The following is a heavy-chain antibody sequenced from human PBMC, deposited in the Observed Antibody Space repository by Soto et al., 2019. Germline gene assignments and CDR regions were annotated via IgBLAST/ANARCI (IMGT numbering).Heavy chain of an antibody. V-gene: IGHV4-31*03. CDR3: ARDYPSGQYYYGMDV. Sequence: SETLSLTCTVSGGSISSGGYYWSWIRQHPGKGLEWIGYIYYSGSTYYNPSLKSRVTISVDTPKNQFSLKLSSVTAADTAVYYCARDYPSGQYYYGMDVWGQGTTVTVS. CDR2: IYYSGST. CDR1: GGSISSGGYY. J-gene: IGHJ6*02.